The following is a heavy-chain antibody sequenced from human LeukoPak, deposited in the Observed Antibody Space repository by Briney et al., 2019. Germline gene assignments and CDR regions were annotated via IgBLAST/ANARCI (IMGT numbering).Heavy chain of an antibody. D-gene: IGHD1-26*01. Sequence: SETLSLTCTVSGGSISSYYWSWIRQPPGKGLEWIGYIYYSGSTNYNPSLKSRVTISVDTSKNQFSLKLSSVTAADTAVYYCARDPYSGSYGNYYYYYFMDVWGKGTTVTISS. CDR3: ARDPYSGSYGNYYYYYFMDV. V-gene: IGHV4-59*01. CDR2: IYYSGST. CDR1: GGSISSYY. J-gene: IGHJ6*03.